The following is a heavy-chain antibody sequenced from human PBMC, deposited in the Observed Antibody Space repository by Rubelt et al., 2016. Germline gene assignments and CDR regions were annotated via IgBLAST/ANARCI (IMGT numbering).Heavy chain of an antibody. D-gene: IGHD4-17*01. CDR2: IFSSGST. CDR3: ARRRTVPQNWFDP. CDR1: GGSISGSSYY. Sequence: QQQLQESGPGLVKPSETLSLTCIVSGGSISGSSYYWGWIRQPPGKGLEWIASIFSSGSTSYSPSLKSRGTTSVDTSKNQFSLKLKSVTAADTAVYYCARRRTVPQNWFDPWGQGTLVTVSS. V-gene: IGHV4-39*01. J-gene: IGHJ5*02.